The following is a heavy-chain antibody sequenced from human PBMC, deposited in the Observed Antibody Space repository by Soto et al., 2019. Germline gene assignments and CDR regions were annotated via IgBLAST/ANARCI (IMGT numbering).Heavy chain of an antibody. J-gene: IGHJ5*02. CDR2: INSDASST. CDR3: ARIIRYCSSTSCYSWFDP. Sequence: EVQLVESGGGLVQPGGSLSLSCAASGFTFSSYWMLWVRQAPGKGLVWVSRINSDASSTIYADSVQGRFTISRDNARNTLYLQMNSLRAEDTAVYYCARIIRYCSSTSCYSWFDPWGQGTLVTVSS. CDR1: GFTFSSYW. D-gene: IGHD2-2*02. V-gene: IGHV3-74*01.